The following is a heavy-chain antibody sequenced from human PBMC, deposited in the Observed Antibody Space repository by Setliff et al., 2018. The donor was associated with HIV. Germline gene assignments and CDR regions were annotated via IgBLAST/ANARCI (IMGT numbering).Heavy chain of an antibody. J-gene: IGHJ4*02. CDR2: ISGYNGNT. Sequence: ASVKVSCKASGYIFTSYGITWVRQAPGQGLEWMGWISGYNGNTDYAQKFQGRVTLTTDTSTSTAYMELRSLKSADTAVYYCARDRRVSWGYNEFWGQGTLVTVSS. V-gene: IGHV1-18*01. CDR1: GYIFTSYG. CDR3: ARDRRVSWGYNEF. D-gene: IGHD1-1*01.